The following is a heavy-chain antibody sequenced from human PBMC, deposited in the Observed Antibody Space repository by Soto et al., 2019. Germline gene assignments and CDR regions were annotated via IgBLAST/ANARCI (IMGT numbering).Heavy chain of an antibody. CDR3: ARDSLDYDILTGYPYYYYGIDV. V-gene: IGHV4-31*03. Sequence: QVQLQESGPGLVKPSQTLSLTCTVSGGSISSGGYYWSWIRQHPGKGLEWIGYIYYSGSTYYNPSLKSRVTISVDTSKNQFSLKLSSVTAADTAVYYCARDSLDYDILTGYPYYYYGIDVRGQGTTVTVSS. J-gene: IGHJ6*02. D-gene: IGHD3-9*01. CDR2: IYYSGST. CDR1: GGSISSGGYY.